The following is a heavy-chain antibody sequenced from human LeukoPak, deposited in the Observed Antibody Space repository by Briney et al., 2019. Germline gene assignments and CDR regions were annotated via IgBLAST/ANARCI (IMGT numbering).Heavy chain of an antibody. CDR3: AGQRTYYYDSSGSGMDV. V-gene: IGHV4-59*01. CDR2: IYYSGST. CDR1: GGSISSYY. D-gene: IGHD3-22*01. J-gene: IGHJ6*02. Sequence: SETLSLTCTVSGGSISSYYWSWIRQPPGKGLEWIGYIYYSGSTNYNPSLKSRVTISVDTSENQFSLKLSSVTAADTAVYYCAGQRTYYYDSSGSGMDVWGQGTTVTVSS.